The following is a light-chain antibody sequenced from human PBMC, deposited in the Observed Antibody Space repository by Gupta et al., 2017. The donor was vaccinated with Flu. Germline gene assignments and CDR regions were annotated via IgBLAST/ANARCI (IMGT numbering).Light chain of an antibody. J-gene: IGKJ2*01. CDR1: QNIHTY. Sequence: DIQMTQSPSSLSASVGDRVTITCRSSQNIHTYLNWYQQRPGNSPKLLIYGASSLQSGVPSRFSGSGSGTKFILTISSLQAGDFATYYCQQTHSMPPTFGQGTQLDIK. CDR2: GAS. CDR3: QQTHSMPPT. V-gene: IGKV1-39*01.